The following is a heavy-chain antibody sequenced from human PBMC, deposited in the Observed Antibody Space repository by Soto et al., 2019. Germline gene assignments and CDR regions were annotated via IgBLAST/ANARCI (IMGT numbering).Heavy chain of an antibody. J-gene: IGHJ3*02. CDR3: ARFYMVRGVMGAFDI. Sequence: SETLSLTCTVSGGSVGSCCCFWSWVRQHPGKGLEWIGYIYYSGSTYYNPSLKSRVTISVDTSKNQFSLKLSSVTAADTAVYYCARFYMVRGVMGAFDIWGQGTMVT. D-gene: IGHD3-10*01. CDR2: IYYSGST. V-gene: IGHV4-31*03. CDR1: GGSVGSCCCF.